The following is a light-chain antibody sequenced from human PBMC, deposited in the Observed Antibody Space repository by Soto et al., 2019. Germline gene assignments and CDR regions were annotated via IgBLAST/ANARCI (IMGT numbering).Light chain of an antibody. CDR2: DAS. V-gene: IGKV3-11*01. CDR3: QQRSGWPLT. Sequence: EIVLTQSPATLSLSPGERATLSCRASQTVSSYLAWYQQKPGQAPRLLIYDASNRATGIPARFSGSGSGTDFTLTIISLEPEDFAVYYCQQRSGWPLTFGGGTKVEIK. J-gene: IGKJ4*01. CDR1: QTVSSY.